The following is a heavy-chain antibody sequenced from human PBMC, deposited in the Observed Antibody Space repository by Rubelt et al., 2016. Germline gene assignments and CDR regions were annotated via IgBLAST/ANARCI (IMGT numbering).Heavy chain of an antibody. J-gene: IGHJ3*02. D-gene: IGHD6-19*01. Sequence: KGLEWIGEINHSGSTNYNPSLKSRVTISVDTSKNQFSLKLSSVTAADTAVYYCARVQQWLAPDAFDIWGQGTMVTVSS. CDR3: ARVQQWLAPDAFDI. V-gene: IGHV4-34*01. CDR2: INHSGST.